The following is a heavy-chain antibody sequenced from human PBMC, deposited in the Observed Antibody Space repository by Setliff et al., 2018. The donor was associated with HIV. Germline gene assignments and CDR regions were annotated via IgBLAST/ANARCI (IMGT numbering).Heavy chain of an antibody. CDR3: ARDYGDYVFAFDI. Sequence: SETLSLTCTVSGGSISSYYYWSWIRQPAGKGLEWIGRIYTSESTNYNPSLKSRVTMSLDTSRNQFSLTLSSVTAADTAVYYCARDYGDYVFAFDIWGQGTMVTV. V-gene: IGHV4-4*07. D-gene: IGHD4-17*01. CDR2: IYTSEST. J-gene: IGHJ3*02. CDR1: GGSISSYYY.